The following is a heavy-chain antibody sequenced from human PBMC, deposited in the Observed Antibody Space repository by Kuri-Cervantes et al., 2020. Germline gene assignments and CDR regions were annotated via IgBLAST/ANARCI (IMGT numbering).Heavy chain of an antibody. Sequence: GSLRLSCTVSGGSINSYYWSWIRQPPGKGLEWIGEIYHSGSTNYNPSLKSRVTISVDKSKNQFSLKLSSVTAADTAVYYCARWVSGGWLTNWYFDLWGRGTLVTVSS. D-gene: IGHD3-22*01. J-gene: IGHJ2*01. V-gene: IGHV4-59*12. CDR2: IYHSGST. CDR3: ARWVSGGWLTNWYFDL. CDR1: GGSINSYY.